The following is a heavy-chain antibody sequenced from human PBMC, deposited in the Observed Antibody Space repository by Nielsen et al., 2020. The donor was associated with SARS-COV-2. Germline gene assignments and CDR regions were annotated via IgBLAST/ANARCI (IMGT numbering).Heavy chain of an antibody. D-gene: IGHD7-27*01. CDR3: AVGLLGTPISFDY. CDR2: INPNSGGT. CDR1: GYTFTSYY. J-gene: IGHJ4*02. V-gene: IGHV1-2*06. Sequence: ASVKVSCKASGYTFTSYYMHWVRQAPGQGLEWMGRINPNSGGTNYAQKFQGRVTMTRDTSISTAYMELSRLRSDDTAVYYCAVGLLGTPISFDYWGQGTLVTVSS.